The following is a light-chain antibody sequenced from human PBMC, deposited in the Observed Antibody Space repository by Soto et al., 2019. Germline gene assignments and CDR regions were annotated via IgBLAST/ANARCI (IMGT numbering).Light chain of an antibody. CDR3: LAASGGPYV. J-gene: IGLJ1*01. Sequence: QAVVTQEPSLTVSPGGTVTLTCAPSTGAVTRGYYPNWFQQKPGQAPRALIYSTNNKQSWTPARFSGSLLGGKAALTLSGVEDEDDAEYYCLAASGGPYVFGTGTKLTVL. CDR2: STN. CDR1: TGAVTRGYY. V-gene: IGLV7-43*01.